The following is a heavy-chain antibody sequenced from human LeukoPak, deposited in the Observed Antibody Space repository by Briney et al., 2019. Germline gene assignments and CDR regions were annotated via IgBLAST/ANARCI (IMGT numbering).Heavy chain of an antibody. CDR1: GGSISSYY. CDR2: IYYSGST. D-gene: IGHD4-17*01. V-gene: IGHV4-59*01. CDR3: ARKYGAPPYFDY. J-gene: IGHJ4*02. Sequence: PSETLSLTCTVSGGSISSYYWSWIRQPPGKGLEWIGYIYYSGSTNYNPSLKSRVTISVDTSKNQFSLKLSSVTAADTAVYYRARKYGAPPYFDYWGQGTLVTVSS.